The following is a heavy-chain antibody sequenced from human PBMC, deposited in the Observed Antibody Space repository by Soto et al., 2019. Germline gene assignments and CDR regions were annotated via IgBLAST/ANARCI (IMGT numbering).Heavy chain of an antibody. V-gene: IGHV3-11*01. Sequence: QVQLVESGGGLVKPGGSLRLSCAVSGLTFSDYYMSWIRQAPGKGLEWVSYISGVGSIIYYADSVEGRFTISRDNAKNSLYLQMNSLRAEDTAVHYCARVRDPDADYYYYYMDVWGKGTTVTVSS. CDR2: ISGVGSII. J-gene: IGHJ6*03. CDR1: GLTFSDYY. CDR3: ARVRDPDADYYYYYMDV.